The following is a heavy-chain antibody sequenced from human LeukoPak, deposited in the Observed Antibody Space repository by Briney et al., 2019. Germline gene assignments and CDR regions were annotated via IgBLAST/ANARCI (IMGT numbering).Heavy chain of an antibody. V-gene: IGHV3-74*03. Sequence: GSLRLSCAASGFTFNTYWMHWVRQAPGKGLVWVARVHREGTTTAYADSVKGRFTISRDNAKNTLYLQMTNLRAEDTAVYYCARDSDWILFDYWGRGTLVTVSS. J-gene: IGHJ4*02. D-gene: IGHD3/OR15-3a*01. CDR3: ARDSDWILFDY. CDR2: VHREGTTT. CDR1: GFTFNTYW.